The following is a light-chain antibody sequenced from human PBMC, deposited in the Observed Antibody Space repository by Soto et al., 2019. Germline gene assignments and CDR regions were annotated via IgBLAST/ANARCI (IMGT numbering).Light chain of an antibody. CDR2: AAS. Sequence: IQSTQCPASQSACVGDRVTLNCRASQGISNNLAWYQQRPGKIPKLLIFAASNLQSGVPSRFSGSGSGTDFTLTISSLQPEDATAYHCQKYNNAPRTFGRGTKVDI. CDR1: QGISNN. J-gene: IGKJ1*01. CDR3: QKYNNAPRT. V-gene: IGKV1-27*01.